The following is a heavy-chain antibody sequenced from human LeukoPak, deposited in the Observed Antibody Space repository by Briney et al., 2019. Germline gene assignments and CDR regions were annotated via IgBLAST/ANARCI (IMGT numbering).Heavy chain of an antibody. V-gene: IGHV1-69*06. CDR2: IIPIFGTA. Sequence: SVKVSCKASGGTFSSYAISWVRQAPGQGLEWMGGIIPIFGTANYAQKFQGRVTITADKSTSTAYMELSSLRSEDTAVYYCQVVPAAQYYFDYWGQGTLVAVSS. J-gene: IGHJ4*02. CDR1: GGTFSSYA. D-gene: IGHD2-2*01. CDR3: QVVPAAQYYFDY.